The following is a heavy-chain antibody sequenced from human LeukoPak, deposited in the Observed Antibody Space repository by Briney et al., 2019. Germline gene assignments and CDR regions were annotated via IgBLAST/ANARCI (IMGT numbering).Heavy chain of an antibody. CDR2: IRYDGSNK. V-gene: IGHV3-30*02. CDR3: AKDRMAYQLLYGYFQH. CDR1: GFTFSSYW. D-gene: IGHD2-2*02. J-gene: IGHJ1*01. Sequence: GGSLRLSCAASGFTFSSYWMSWVRQAPGKGLEWVAFIRYDGSNKYYADSVKGRFTISRDNSKNTLYLQMNSLRAEDMAVYYCAKDRMAYQLLYGYFQHWGQGTLVTVSS.